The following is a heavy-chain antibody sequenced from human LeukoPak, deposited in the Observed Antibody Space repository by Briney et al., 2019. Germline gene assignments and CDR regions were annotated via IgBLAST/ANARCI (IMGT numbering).Heavy chain of an antibody. Sequence: GASVKVSCKASGYTFTDYYIHWVRQAPGQGLEWMGRISPNSGGTSYAQKFQGRVTMTRDTSIATAYMELSSLRSDDTAVYYCARGPVGATNAFHIWGQGTLATVSS. CDR3: ARGPVGATNAFHI. CDR1: GYTFTDYY. CDR2: ISPNSGGT. D-gene: IGHD1-26*01. V-gene: IGHV1-2*06. J-gene: IGHJ3*02.